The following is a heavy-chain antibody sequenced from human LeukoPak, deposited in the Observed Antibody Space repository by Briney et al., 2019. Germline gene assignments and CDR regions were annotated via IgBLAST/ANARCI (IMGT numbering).Heavy chain of an antibody. CDR2: ISGSGGST. CDR3: AKDLTWFGDQTKNFDY. CDR1: GFTFSSYA. J-gene: IGHJ4*02. V-gene: IGHV3-23*01. Sequence: PGGSLRLSCAASGFTFSSYAMSWVRQAPGKGLEWVSAISGSGGSTYYADSVKGRFTISRDNSKNTLYLQMHSLRAEDTAVYYCAKDLTWFGDQTKNFDYWGQGTLVTVSS. D-gene: IGHD3-10*01.